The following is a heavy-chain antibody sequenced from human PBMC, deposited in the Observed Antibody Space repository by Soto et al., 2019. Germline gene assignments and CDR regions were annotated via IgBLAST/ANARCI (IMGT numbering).Heavy chain of an antibody. CDR1: GFTFSSYG. CDR3: ARTHNLGGQRYDGLDT. Sequence: QVQLVESGGGVVQPGRSLRLSCAASGFTFSSYGMHWVRQASGKGLEWVAVIWYDGSNKYYADSVKGRFTISRDNSKNTLNLQMNSLRDEDTAVYYCARTHNLGGQRYDGLDTWGQRTMVTVSS. V-gene: IGHV3-33*01. D-gene: IGHD3-16*01. J-gene: IGHJ3*02. CDR2: IWYDGSNK.